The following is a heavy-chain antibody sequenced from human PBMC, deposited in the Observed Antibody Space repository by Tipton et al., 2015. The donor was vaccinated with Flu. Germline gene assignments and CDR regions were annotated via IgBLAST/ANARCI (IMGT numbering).Heavy chain of an antibody. CDR3: ARDLYDSSGHSDY. J-gene: IGHJ4*02. CDR1: GFTFSSYA. Sequence: SLRLSCAASGFTFSSYAMHWVRQAPGKGLEWVTLISYDGSNKYYADSVKGRFTISRDNSKNILYLLMNSLGVEDTAVYYCARDLYDSSGHSDYWGQGTLVTVSA. D-gene: IGHD3-22*01. V-gene: IGHV3-30-3*01. CDR2: ISYDGSNK.